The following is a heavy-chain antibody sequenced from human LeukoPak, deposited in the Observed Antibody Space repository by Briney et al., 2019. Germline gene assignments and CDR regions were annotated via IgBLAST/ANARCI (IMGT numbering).Heavy chain of an antibody. CDR2: ISSNGGST. CDR1: GFTFSSYA. CDR3: ARGPSLWFGDYYFDY. Sequence: GGSLRLSCAASGFTFSSYAMHWVRQAPGKGLAYVSAISSNGGSTYYANSVKGRFTISRDNSKNTLYLQMGSLRAEDMAVYYCARGPSLWFGDYYFDYWGQGTLVTVSS. V-gene: IGHV3-64*01. J-gene: IGHJ4*02. D-gene: IGHD3-10*01.